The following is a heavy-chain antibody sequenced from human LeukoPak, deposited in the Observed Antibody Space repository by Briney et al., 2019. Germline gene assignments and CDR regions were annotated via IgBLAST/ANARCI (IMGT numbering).Heavy chain of an antibody. CDR3: ARSDWNDPRFDY. CDR1: GYTFTSYG. CDR2: ISAYNGNT. V-gene: IGHV1-18*01. D-gene: IGHD1-1*01. Sequence: ASVKVSCRASGYTFTSYGISWVRQAPGQGLEWMGWISAYNGNTNYAQKLQGRVTMTTDTSTSTAYMELRSLRSDDTAVYYCARSDWNDPRFDYWGQGTLVTVSS. J-gene: IGHJ4*02.